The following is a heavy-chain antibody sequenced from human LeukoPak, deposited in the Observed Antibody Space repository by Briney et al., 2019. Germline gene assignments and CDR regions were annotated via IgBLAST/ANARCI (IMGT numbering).Heavy chain of an antibody. CDR1: GYTFTSYG. CDR3: AREGAVYYDSSGPWFDP. D-gene: IGHD3-22*01. J-gene: IGHJ5*02. CDR2: ISAYNGNT. Sequence: EASVKVSCKASGYTFTSYGISWVRQAPGQGLEWMGWISAYNGNTNYAQKLQGRVTMTTDTSTSTAYMELRSPRSDDTAVYYCAREGAVYYDSSGPWFDPWGQGTLVTVSS. V-gene: IGHV1-18*01.